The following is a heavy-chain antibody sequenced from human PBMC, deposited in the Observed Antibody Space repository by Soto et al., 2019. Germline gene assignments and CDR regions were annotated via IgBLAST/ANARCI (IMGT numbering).Heavy chain of an antibody. J-gene: IGHJ4*02. D-gene: IGHD3-10*01. CDR2: IDYSVST. Sequence: SETRSLTCTVSGGSISTYYWNWVRQHPGKGLEWIGCIDYSVSTKYNPSLKSRVFISVDMTKNQVSLELSSVTAVDTAVYYCAREGYYAPPEYWGQGALVNTSS. CDR3: AREGYYAPPEY. CDR1: GGSISTYY. V-gene: IGHV4-59*01.